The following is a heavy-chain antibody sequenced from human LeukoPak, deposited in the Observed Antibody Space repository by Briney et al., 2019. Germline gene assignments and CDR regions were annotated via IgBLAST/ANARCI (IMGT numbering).Heavy chain of an antibody. Sequence: SETLSLTCAVYGGSFSGYYWSWIRQPPGKGLEWIGEINHSGSTNYNPSLKSRVTISVDTSKNQFSLKLSSVTAADTAVYYCARDRPAAAVVYFDYWGQGTLVTVSS. J-gene: IGHJ4*02. V-gene: IGHV4-34*01. CDR2: INHSGST. CDR1: GGSFSGYY. D-gene: IGHD6-13*01. CDR3: ARDRPAAAVVYFDY.